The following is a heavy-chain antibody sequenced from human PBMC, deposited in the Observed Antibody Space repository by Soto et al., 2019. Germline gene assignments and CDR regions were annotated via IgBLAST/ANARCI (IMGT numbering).Heavy chain of an antibody. CDR3: ARSSGYSYGFDY. CDR2: ISAYNGNT. CDR1: GYTFTSYA. V-gene: IGHV1-18*01. Sequence: ASVKVSCKASGYTFTSYAMHWVRQAPGQGLEWMGWISAYNGNTNYAQKFQGRVTMTTDTSTSTAYMELRSPRSDDTAVYYCARSSGYSYGFDYWGQGTLVTVSS. D-gene: IGHD5-18*01. J-gene: IGHJ4*02.